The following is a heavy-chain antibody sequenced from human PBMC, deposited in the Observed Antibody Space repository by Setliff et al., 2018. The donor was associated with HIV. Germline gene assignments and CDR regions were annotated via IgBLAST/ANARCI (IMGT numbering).Heavy chain of an antibody. CDR3: ARRRGGTSRSFLDY. J-gene: IGHJ4*02. CDR1: GGSISSGSYY. V-gene: IGHV4-61*09. D-gene: IGHD3-10*01. CDR2: IYTSGST. Sequence: PSETLSLTCTVSGGSISSGSYYWSWIRQPAGKGLEWIGHIYTSGSTNYNPSLKSRVTISVDTSKNQFSLKLSSVIAADTAVYYCARRRGGTSRSFLDYWGQGNLVTVSS.